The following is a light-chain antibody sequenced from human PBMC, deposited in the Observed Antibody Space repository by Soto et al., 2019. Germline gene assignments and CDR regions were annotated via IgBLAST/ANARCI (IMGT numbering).Light chain of an antibody. V-gene: IGKV1-9*01. CDR2: VAS. J-gene: IGKJ5*01. Sequence: DIQVTQSPSFLSASVGDRVSITCRAIQGISSHLAWYQQQPGKAPKLLIYVASTLQSGVPSRFSGSGSGTEFTLTLSGLQPEDFASYYWQQLHSSPITFGQGTRLE. CDR1: QGISSH. CDR3: QQLHSSPIT.